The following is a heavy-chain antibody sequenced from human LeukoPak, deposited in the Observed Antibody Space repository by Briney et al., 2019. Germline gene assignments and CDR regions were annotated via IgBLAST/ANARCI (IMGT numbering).Heavy chain of an antibody. CDR2: ISAYNGNT. CDR3: AGSYDSSGYHFDY. CDR1: GYTFTTYA. J-gene: IGHJ4*02. V-gene: IGHV1-18*01. D-gene: IGHD3-22*01. Sequence: ASVKVSCKASGYTFTTYAMNWVRQAPGQGLEWMGWISAYNGNTNYAQKLQGRVTMTTDTSTSTACMELRSLRSDDTAVYYCAGSYDSSGYHFDYWGQGTLVTVSS.